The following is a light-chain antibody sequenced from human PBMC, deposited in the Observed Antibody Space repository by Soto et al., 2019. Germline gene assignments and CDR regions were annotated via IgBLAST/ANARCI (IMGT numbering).Light chain of an antibody. V-gene: IGKV1-39*01. CDR1: QSISSY. J-gene: IGKJ1*01. Sequence: DIQMTQSPSSVSASVGDRVTITCRASQSISSYLNWYQQKPGKAPKLLIYAASSLQSGAPSRFSGSGSGTDFTLTISSLQPEDFATYYCQQSYSTPVAFGQGTKVDI. CDR3: QQSYSTPVA. CDR2: AAS.